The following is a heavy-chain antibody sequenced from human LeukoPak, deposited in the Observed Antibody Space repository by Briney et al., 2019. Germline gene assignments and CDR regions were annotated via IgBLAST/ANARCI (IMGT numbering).Heavy chain of an antibody. CDR3: ARSGRVYCSSTSCYFDY. V-gene: IGHV1-69*06. Sequence: ASVKVSCKASRGTFSSYAISWVRQAPGQGLEWMGGIIPIFGTANYAQKLQGRVTITADKSTSTAYMELSSLRSEDTAVYYCARSGRVYCSSTSCYFDYWGQGTLVTVSS. CDR1: RGTFSSYA. CDR2: IIPIFGTA. D-gene: IGHD2-2*01. J-gene: IGHJ4*02.